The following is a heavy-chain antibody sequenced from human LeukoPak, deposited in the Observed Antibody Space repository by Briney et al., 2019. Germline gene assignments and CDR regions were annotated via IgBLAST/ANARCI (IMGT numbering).Heavy chain of an antibody. CDR2: ISGSGGST. D-gene: IGHD3-10*01. J-gene: IGHJ4*02. V-gene: IGHV3-23*01. Sequence: GGSLRLSCAASGFTFSSYGMSWVRQAPGKGLEWVSAISGSGGSTYYADSVKGRFTISRDNSKNTLYLQMNSLRAEDTAVYYCAKDPHYYGSGSYPDYWGQGTLVTVSS. CDR3: AKDPHYYGSGSYPDY. CDR1: GFTFSSYG.